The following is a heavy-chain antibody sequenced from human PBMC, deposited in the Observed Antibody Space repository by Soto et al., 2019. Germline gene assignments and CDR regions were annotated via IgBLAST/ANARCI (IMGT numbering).Heavy chain of an antibody. D-gene: IGHD3-10*01. CDR2: IKSDESTT. CDR1: GFIFTDYW. J-gene: IGHJ4*02. Sequence: EVQLVESGGGLVQPGGSLRLSCAASGFIFTDYWIHWVRQAPGKGLVWVSRIKSDESTTNYADSVWGRLTISRDNAKNTVYLQRNSLRAEDTAVYYCARVARNYYYFDYWGQGTLVTVSS. V-gene: IGHV3-74*01. CDR3: ARVARNYYYFDY.